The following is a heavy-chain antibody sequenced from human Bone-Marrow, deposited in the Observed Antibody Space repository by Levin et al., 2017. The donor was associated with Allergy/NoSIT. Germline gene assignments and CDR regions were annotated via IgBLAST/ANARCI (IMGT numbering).Heavy chain of an antibody. CDR3: ARDAFPITMIVVVTRPPKYYYGMDV. J-gene: IGHJ6*02. D-gene: IGHD3-22*01. CDR1: GFTFSSYS. V-gene: IGHV3-21*01. CDR2: ISSSSSYI. Sequence: PGGSLRLSCAASGFTFSSYSMNWVRQAPGKGLEWVSSISSSSSYIYYADSVKGRFTISRDNAKNSLYLQMNSLRAEDTAVYYCARDAFPITMIVVVTRPPKYYYGMDVWGQGTTVTVSS.